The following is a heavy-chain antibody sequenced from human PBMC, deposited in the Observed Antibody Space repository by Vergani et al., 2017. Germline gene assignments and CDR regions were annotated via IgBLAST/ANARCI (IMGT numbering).Heavy chain of an antibody. CDR3: ARDGPYYDFWSGYEPYNWFDP. V-gene: IGHV1-18*01. D-gene: IGHD3-3*01. Sequence: QVQLVQSGAEVKKPGASVKVSCKASGYTFTSYGISWVRQAPGQGLEWMGWISAYNGNTNYAQKLQGRVTMTTDTSTSTAYTELRSLRSDDTAVYYCARDGPYYDFWSGYEPYNWFDPWGQGTLVTVSS. CDR1: GYTFTSYG. CDR2: ISAYNGNT. J-gene: IGHJ5*02.